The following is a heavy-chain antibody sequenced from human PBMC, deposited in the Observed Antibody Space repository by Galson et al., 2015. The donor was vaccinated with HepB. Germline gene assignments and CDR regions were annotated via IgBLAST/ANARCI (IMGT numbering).Heavy chain of an antibody. Sequence: SVKVSCKASGYTFTGYYMHWVRQAPGQGLEWMGWINPNSGGTKYVQKFQGRVTMTRDTSISTAYMDLSRLRSDDTAVYYCARAIWGSSFDYWGQGTLVTVSS. CDR2: INPNSGGT. CDR1: GYTFTGYY. D-gene: IGHD7-27*01. V-gene: IGHV1-2*02. J-gene: IGHJ4*02. CDR3: ARAIWGSSFDY.